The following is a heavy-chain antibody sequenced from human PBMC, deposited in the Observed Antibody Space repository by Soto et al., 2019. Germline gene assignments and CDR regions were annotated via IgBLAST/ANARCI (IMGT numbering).Heavy chain of an antibody. CDR2: ISSNSDTT. J-gene: IGHJ4*02. Sequence: LVESGGDLVYPGGSLRLSCVASGFRFSDHSMNWVRQAPGKGLQSISYISSNSDTTYYADSVKGRFTVSRDNAKNALFLQMNSLRDDDTATYYCARLPKGSLVTAWGQGARVTVSS. V-gene: IGHV3-48*02. D-gene: IGHD2-21*02. CDR1: GFRFSDHS. CDR3: ARLPKGSLVTA.